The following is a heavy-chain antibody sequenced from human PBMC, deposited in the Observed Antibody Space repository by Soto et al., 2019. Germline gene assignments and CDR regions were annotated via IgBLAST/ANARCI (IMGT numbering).Heavy chain of an antibody. CDR3: ARVPSP. J-gene: IGHJ5*02. Sequence: PSETLSLTCAVSGGSISSGGYSWSWIRQPPGKGLEWIGYIYHSGSTYYNPSLKSRVTISVDRSKNQFSLKLSSVTAADTAVYYCARVPSPWGLGALVTVPQ. CDR2: IYHSGST. V-gene: IGHV4-30-2*01. CDR1: GGSISSGGYS.